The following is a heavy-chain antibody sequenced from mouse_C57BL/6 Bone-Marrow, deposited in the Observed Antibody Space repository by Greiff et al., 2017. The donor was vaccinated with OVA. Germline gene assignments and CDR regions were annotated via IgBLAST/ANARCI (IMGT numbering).Heavy chain of an antibody. CDR1: GYSITSGYD. Sequence: EVQLVESGPGMVKPSQSLSLTCTVTGYSITSGYDWHWIRHFPGNKLEWMGYISYSGSTNYNPSLKSRISITHDTSKNHFFLKLNSVTTEDTATYYCARANYYGSSREYFDVWGTGTTVTVSS. J-gene: IGHJ1*03. CDR2: ISYSGST. D-gene: IGHD1-1*01. V-gene: IGHV3-1*01. CDR3: ARANYYGSSREYFDV.